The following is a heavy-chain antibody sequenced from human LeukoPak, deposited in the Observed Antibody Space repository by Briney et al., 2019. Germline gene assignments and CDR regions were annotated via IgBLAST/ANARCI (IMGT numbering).Heavy chain of an antibody. V-gene: IGHV3-21*01. CDR2: ISSSSSYI. CDR3: ARAQALYSSSSPFDY. Sequence: GRSLRLSCAASGFTFSSSCMNWVRQAPGKGLEWVSSISSSSSYIYYADSVKGRFTISRDNAKNSLYLPMNSLRAEDTAVYYCARAQALYSSSSPFDYWGQGTLVTVSS. D-gene: IGHD6-6*01. CDR1: GFTFSSSC. J-gene: IGHJ4*02.